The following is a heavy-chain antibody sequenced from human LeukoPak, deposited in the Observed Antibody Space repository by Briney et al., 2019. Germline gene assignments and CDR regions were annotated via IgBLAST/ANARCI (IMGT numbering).Heavy chain of an antibody. CDR2: INHSGST. J-gene: IGHJ6*03. Sequence: GSLRLSCAASGFTFSSYGMSWVRQPPGKGLEWIGEINHSGSTNYNPSLKSRVTISVDTSKNQFSLKLSSVTAADTAVYYCARGRRSIVVVPAARRGYYYMDVWGNGTTVTVSS. V-gene: IGHV4-34*01. D-gene: IGHD2-2*01. CDR1: GFTFSSYG. CDR3: ARGRRSIVVVPAARRGYYYMDV.